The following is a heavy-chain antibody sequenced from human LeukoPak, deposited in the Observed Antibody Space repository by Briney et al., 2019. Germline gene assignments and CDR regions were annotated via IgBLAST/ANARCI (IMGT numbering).Heavy chain of an antibody. V-gene: IGHV5-51*01. CDR3: ARPRDGYCSGGSCFYAFDI. D-gene: IGHD2-15*01. CDR1: GYSFTSYW. Sequence: LGESLKISCKGSGYSFTSYWIGWVRQMPGKGLEWMGIIYPGDSDTRYSPSFQGQVTISADKSISTAYLQWSSLKASDTAMYYCARPRDGYCSGGSCFYAFDIWGQGTMVTVSS. J-gene: IGHJ3*02. CDR2: IYPGDSDT.